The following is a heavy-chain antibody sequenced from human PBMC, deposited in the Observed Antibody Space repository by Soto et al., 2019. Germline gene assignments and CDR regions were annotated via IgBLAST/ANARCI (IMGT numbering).Heavy chain of an antibody. CDR3: ARGIVAAGPVDYYYYMDV. J-gene: IGHJ6*03. D-gene: IGHD6-13*01. Sequence: SVKVSCKASGGTFSSYAISWVRQAPGQGLEWMGGIIPIFGIANYAQKFQGRVTITADKSTSTAYMELSSLRSEDTAVYYCARGIVAAGPVDYYYYMDVWAKGTTVTGSS. CDR1: GGTFSSYA. CDR2: IIPIFGIA. V-gene: IGHV1-69*10.